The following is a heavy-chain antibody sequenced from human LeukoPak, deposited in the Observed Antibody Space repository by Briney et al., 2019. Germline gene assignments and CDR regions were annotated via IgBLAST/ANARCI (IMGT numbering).Heavy chain of an antibody. CDR1: GGTFSRYA. CDR3: ARDAAIYDTGAYYYLW. Sequence: SVKVSCKASGGTFSRYAISWVRQAPGQGLEWMGGIIPIFGTANYAQKFQGRVTITAHESSNTAYMELNSLRSEDTAIFYCARDAAIYDTGAYYYLWWGQGTLVTVSS. CDR2: IIPIFGTA. V-gene: IGHV1-69*13. J-gene: IGHJ4*02. D-gene: IGHD3-22*01.